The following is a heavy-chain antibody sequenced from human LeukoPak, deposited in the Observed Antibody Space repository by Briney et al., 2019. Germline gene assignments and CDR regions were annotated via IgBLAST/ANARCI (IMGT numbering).Heavy chain of an antibody. CDR1: GFTFSSYA. V-gene: IGHV3-30*04. CDR3: AEGRFQH. D-gene: IGHD2-15*01. J-gene: IGHJ1*01. Sequence: GGSLRLSCAASGFTFSSYAMHGVRQAPGKGLEWVAVISYDGSNKYYADSVKGRFTTSRDNSKNTLYLQMNSLRAEDTAVYYCAEGRFQHWGQGTLVTVSS. CDR2: ISYDGSNK.